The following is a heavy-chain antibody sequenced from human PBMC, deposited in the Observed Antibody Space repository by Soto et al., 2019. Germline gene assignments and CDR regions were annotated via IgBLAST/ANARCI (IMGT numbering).Heavy chain of an antibody. J-gene: IGHJ4*02. D-gene: IGHD1-1*01. Sequence: SGFMFSNHGMHWVRQAPGKGLEWVAVIRSDGNNRYYADSVKGRFTISRDNSKNTVYLQMNSLRAEDTAVYYCVRGDNWNDEASDYWGQGTLVTVSS. CDR3: VRGDNWNDEASDY. CDR2: IRSDGNNR. CDR1: GFMFSNHG. V-gene: IGHV3-33*01.